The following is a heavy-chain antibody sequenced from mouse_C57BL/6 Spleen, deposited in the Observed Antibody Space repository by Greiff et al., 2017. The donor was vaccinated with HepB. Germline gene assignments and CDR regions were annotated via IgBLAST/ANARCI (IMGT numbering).Heavy chain of an antibody. CDR2: INPNNGGT. CDR3: AKGEIGLRGYFDY. D-gene: IGHD2-4*01. J-gene: IGHJ2*01. V-gene: IGHV1-26*01. CDR1: GYTFTDYY. Sequence: EVQLQQSGPELVKPGASVKISCKASGYTFTDYYMNWVKQSHGKSLEWIGDINPNNGGTSYNQKFKGKATLTVDKSSSTAYMELRSLTSEDSAVYYCAKGEIGLRGYFDYWGQGTTLTVSS.